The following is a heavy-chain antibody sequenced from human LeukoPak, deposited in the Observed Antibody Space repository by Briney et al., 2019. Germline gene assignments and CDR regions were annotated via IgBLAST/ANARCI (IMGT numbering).Heavy chain of an antibody. Sequence: PSETLSLTCTVSGGSISSSGYYWGWIRQPPGKGLEWVGSVYYTGSTFYHPSLKSRVTTSVDTSKNHFSLNLSSVTAADTAVYYCARHRGRYYDSGSYYYFDYWGQGTLVTVSS. J-gene: IGHJ4*02. CDR3: ARHRGRYYDSGSYYYFDY. CDR2: VYYTGST. CDR1: GGSISSSGYY. D-gene: IGHD3-10*01. V-gene: IGHV4-39*02.